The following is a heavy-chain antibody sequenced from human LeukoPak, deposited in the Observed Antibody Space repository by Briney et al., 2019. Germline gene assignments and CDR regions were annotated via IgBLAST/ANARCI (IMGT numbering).Heavy chain of an antibody. Sequence: SETLSLTCTVSGGSISRYYWNWIRQPPGKGLEWIGYIYYSGSTNCNPSLNSRVTISVDTSKNQFSLKLSSVTAADTAVYCCARYSSSSLGAGGFDYWGQGILVTVSS. J-gene: IGHJ4*02. CDR2: IYYSGST. V-gene: IGHV4-59*08. CDR3: ARYSSSSLGAGGFDY. D-gene: IGHD6-6*01. CDR1: GGSISRYY.